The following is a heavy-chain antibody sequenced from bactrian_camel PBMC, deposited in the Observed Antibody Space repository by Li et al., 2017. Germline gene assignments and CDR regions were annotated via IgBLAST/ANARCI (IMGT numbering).Heavy chain of an antibody. Sequence: QVQLVESGGGVVQPGGSLRLSCAASGSTYNRNCMAWFRQAPGKEREGVARIATGSGNTYYADSVKGRFTISRDNFKNTLYLQMDDLKPEDTATYYCAAGSGAPGYGGTCHGSPRDYRSWSQGTQVTVS. J-gene: IGHJ6*01. D-gene: IGHD6*01. CDR3: AAGSGAPGYGGTCHGSPRDYRS. CDR2: IATGSGNT. V-gene: IGHV3S1*01. CDR1: GSTYNRNC.